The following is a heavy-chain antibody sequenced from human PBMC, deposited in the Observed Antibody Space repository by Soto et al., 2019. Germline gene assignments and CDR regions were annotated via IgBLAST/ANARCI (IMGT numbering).Heavy chain of an antibody. V-gene: IGHV4-31*03. Sequence: QLQLQESGPGLVEPSQTLSITCTVSGGSISGVGYYWGWIRQHPGKGLEWIGYIHHSGTTYYNPSLKSRLTTSVEPSKTQFSLKLSSVTAADTAVYYCARAWTAGAGWAHWFDLWGQGTQVTVSS. CDR1: GGSISGVGYY. CDR2: IHHSGTT. CDR3: ARAWTAGAGWAHWFDL. J-gene: IGHJ5*02. D-gene: IGHD6-13*01.